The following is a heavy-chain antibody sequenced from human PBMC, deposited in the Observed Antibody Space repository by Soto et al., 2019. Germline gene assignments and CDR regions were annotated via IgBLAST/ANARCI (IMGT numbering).Heavy chain of an antibody. J-gene: IGHJ5*02. D-gene: IGHD1-1*01. V-gene: IGHV1-24*01. CDR1: GYTLTELS. Sequence: QVQLVQSGAEVKKPGASVKVSCKVSGYTLTELSMHWVRQAPGKGLEWMGGFDPEDGETIYAQKFQGRVTMTEDTSTDTAYMELSSLRAEDTAVYYCAPPSRSRPAPSTNWFDPWGQGTLVTVSS. CDR2: FDPEDGET. CDR3: APPSRSRPAPSTNWFDP.